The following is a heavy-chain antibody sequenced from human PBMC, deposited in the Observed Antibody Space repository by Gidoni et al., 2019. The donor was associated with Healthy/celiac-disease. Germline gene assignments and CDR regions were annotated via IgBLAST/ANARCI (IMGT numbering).Heavy chain of an antibody. J-gene: IGHJ4*02. Sequence: QLQLQESGPGLVKPSETLSLTCTVSGGSISSSSYYWGWIRQPPGKGLEWIGSIYYSGSTYYNPSLKSRVTISVDTSKNQFSLKLSSVTAADTAVYYCARHGSWSGYYGYWGQGTLVTVSS. CDR1: GGSISSSSYY. CDR3: ARHGSWSGYYGY. D-gene: IGHD3-3*01. V-gene: IGHV4-39*01. CDR2: IYYSGST.